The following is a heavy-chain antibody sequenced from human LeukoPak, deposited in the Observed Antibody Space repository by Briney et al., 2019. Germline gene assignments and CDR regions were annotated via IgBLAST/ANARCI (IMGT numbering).Heavy chain of an antibody. CDR1: GGSFSGDF. V-gene: IGHV4-34*01. Sequence: SETLSLTCAVYGGSFSGDFWSWIRQSPGKGLEWIGEINHGGSTTYNPSLKSRVTISVDTSKNQLSLKLSSVTAADTAVYYCARESNYHGSGTGWFDPWGQGTLVTVSS. CDR3: ARESNYHGSGTGWFDP. J-gene: IGHJ5*02. CDR2: INHGGST. D-gene: IGHD3-10*01.